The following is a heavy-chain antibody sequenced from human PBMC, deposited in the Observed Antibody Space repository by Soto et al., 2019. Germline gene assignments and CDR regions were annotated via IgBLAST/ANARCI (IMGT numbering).Heavy chain of an antibody. CDR2: IRPSGGRT. D-gene: IGHD5-18*01. J-gene: IGHJ4*02. CDR1: GYTFTNYY. CDR3: AREPNESYYFDY. Sequence: ASVKVSCKASGYTFTNYYIHWVRQAPGQGLEWLGIIRPSGGRTEYAQRFQGRVTMTRDTSTSTVYMELTSLTSGDTAVCYCAREPNESYYFDYWGRGTLVTVSS. V-gene: IGHV1-46*01.